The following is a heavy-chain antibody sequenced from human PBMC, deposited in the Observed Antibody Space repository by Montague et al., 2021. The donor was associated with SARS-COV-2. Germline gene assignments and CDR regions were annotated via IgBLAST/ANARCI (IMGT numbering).Heavy chain of an antibody. D-gene: IGHD5-18*01. V-gene: IGHV4-59*01. CDR3: ASQEVDTAMDRNYYYYGMDV. CDR1: GGSTSSYY. CDR2: IYYSGST. Sequence: SETLSLTCTVSGGSTSSYYWSWIRQPPGKGLEWIGYIYYSGSTNYNPSLKSRVTISVDTSKNQFSLKLSSVTAADTAVYYCASQEVDTAMDRNYYYYGMDVWGQGTTVTVSS. J-gene: IGHJ6*02.